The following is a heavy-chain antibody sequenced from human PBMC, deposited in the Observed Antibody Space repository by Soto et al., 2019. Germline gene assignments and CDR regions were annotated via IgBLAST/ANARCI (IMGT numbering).Heavy chain of an antibody. CDR3: ARGQVVAAFH. CDR1: GGSISSGGYS. D-gene: IGHD2-15*01. Sequence: QLQLQESGSGLVKPSQTLSLTCAVSGGSISSGGYSWSWIRQPPGKGLEWIGYIYHSGSTYYNPSPXRXTXIXXARPKNQFSLKLSSVTAADTAGDYWARGQVVAAFHLAQGPQVTVSS. J-gene: IGHJ4*02. V-gene: IGHV4-30-2*01. CDR2: IYHSGST.